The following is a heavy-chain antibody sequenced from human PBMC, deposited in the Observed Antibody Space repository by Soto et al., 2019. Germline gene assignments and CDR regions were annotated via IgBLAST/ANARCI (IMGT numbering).Heavy chain of an antibody. CDR1: GYTFATST. V-gene: IGHV1-18*01. J-gene: IGHJ4*02. CDR2: IKAYSGNT. CDR3: AIADYGDDDY. Sequence: GPEAKKPGASVKVSCKASGYTFATSTISWLRQAPGQGPEWMGWIKAYSGNTNYAQKLQGRLTMTTDTSTSTAYMELRSLTTEDTAIYYCAIADYGDDDYWGQGTLVTVSS. D-gene: IGHD4-17*01.